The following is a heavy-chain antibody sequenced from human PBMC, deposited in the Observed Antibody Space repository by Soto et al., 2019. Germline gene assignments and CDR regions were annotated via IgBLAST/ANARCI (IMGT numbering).Heavy chain of an antibody. CDR2: INSDGSST. J-gene: IGHJ4*02. D-gene: IGHD3-3*01. V-gene: IGHV3-74*01. CDR3: ERHDFWSENFEY. CDR1: GFTFSSYW. Sequence: GGSLRLSCAASGFTFSSYWMHCVRQAPWKGLVWFSRINSDGSSTSYADSVKGRFTISRDNAKNTLYLQMNSLRAEDTAVYYCERHDFWSENFEYWGQGTMVTVSS.